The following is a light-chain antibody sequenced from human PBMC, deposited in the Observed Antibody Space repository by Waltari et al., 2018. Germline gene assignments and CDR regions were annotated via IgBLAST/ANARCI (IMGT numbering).Light chain of an antibody. CDR1: QTLLYTSNNKNS. CDR3: QQYYNTPLT. V-gene: IGKV4-1*01. CDR2: WAS. J-gene: IGKJ4*01. Sequence: DIVMTPSPDSLAVSLGERATIHCKSSQTLLYTSNNKNSLAWYQLKPGQPPKLLIYWASIRESGVPDRFSGSGSVTDFTLTISSLQAEDVAVYYCQQYYNTPLTFGGGTKVEIK.